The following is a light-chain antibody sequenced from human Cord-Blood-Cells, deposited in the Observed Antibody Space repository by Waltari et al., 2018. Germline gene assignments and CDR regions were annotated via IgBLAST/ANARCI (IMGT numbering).Light chain of an antibody. CDR1: QSVLYSSNNKNY. CDR3: QQYYSTPLT. V-gene: IGKV4-1*01. Sequence: DIVMTQSPDFLAVSLGERAPINCKSLQSVLYSSNNKNYLAWSQQKPGPPPKLLIYWASTRESGVPDRFSGSGSGTDFTLTISSLQAEDVAVYYCQQYYSTPLTFGGGTKVEIK. J-gene: IGKJ4*01. CDR2: WAS.